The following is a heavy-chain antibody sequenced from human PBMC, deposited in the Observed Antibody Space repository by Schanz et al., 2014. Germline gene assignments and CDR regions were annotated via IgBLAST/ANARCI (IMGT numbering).Heavy chain of an antibody. CDR2: ISNGGGYI. Sequence: EVQLVESGGGLIQPGGSLRLSCAASGFTVSSNYMSWVRQAPGKGLEWVSSISNGGGYIYYADSVKGRFTISRDNAKNSVYLQLNSMRAEDTALYYCARDRDAGGFDSWGQGTLVTVSS. CDR3: ARDRDAGGFDS. V-gene: IGHV3-21*01. J-gene: IGHJ5*01. CDR1: GFTVSSNY. D-gene: IGHD2-8*02.